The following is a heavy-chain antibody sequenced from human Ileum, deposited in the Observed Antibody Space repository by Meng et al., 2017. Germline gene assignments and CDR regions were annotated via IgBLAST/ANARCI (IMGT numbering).Heavy chain of an antibody. CDR3: TRHMGYNSGWYYFDY. D-gene: IGHD6-19*01. V-gene: IGHV4-59*08. CDR2: ISYSGTT. J-gene: IGHJ4*02. Sequence: QVQLQESGPGLVKPSETLSLTCTVSGGSISNNYWSWIRQPPGKGLEWIAYISYSGTTNYNPSLKSRVTISVDMSKNQFSLKLSSVTAADTAVYYCTRHMGYNSGWYYFDYWGQGTLVTVSS. CDR1: GGSISNNY.